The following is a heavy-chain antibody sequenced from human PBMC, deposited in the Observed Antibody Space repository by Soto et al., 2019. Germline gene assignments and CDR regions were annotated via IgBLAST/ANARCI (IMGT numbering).Heavy chain of an antibody. J-gene: IGHJ6*03. V-gene: IGHV5-51*01. D-gene: IGHD2-15*01. CDR3: ARHVLASLNYYYYYMDV. CDR1: GYSFTSYW. Sequence: GESLKISCKGSGYSFTSYWIGWVRQMPGKGLEWMGIIYPGDSDTRYSPSFQGQVTISADKSISTAYLQWSSLKASDTAMYYCARHVLASLNYYYYYMDVWGKGTTVTVSS. CDR2: IYPGDSDT.